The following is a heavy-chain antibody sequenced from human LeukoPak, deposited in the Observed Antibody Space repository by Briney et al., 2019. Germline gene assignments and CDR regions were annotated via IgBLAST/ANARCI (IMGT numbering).Heavy chain of an antibody. CDR3: ASYVDTAMVCDY. V-gene: IGHV4-38-2*01. D-gene: IGHD5-18*01. CDR1: GYSISSGYY. Sequence: SETLSLTCAVSGYSISSGYYWGWIRQPPGKGLEWIGSIYHSGSTCYNPSLKSRVTISVDTSKNQFSLKLSSVTAADTAVYYCASYVDTAMVCDYWGQGTLVTVSS. CDR2: IYHSGST. J-gene: IGHJ4*02.